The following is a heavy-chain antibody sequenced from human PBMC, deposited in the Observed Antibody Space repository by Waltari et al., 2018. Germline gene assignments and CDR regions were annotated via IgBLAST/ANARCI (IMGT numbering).Heavy chain of an antibody. J-gene: IGHJ4*02. Sequence: ELQLLQSGGGLVQPGGSLRLSCAASGFSFSTYAMYWVRQAPGKGLEWVSSISGSGRSSYYTDSVKGRFTISRDNSKSMLYLEVNSLRVEDTATYYCAKRGGTGPVAVAGIHCDYWGQGALVIVSS. CDR3: AKRGGTGPVAVAGIHCDY. CDR2: ISGSGRSS. CDR1: GFSFSTYA. V-gene: IGHV3-23*01. D-gene: IGHD6-13*01.